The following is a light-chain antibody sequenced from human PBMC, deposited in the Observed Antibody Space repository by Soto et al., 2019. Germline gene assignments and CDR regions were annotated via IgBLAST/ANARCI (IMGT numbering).Light chain of an antibody. CDR1: SSDIGSYNC. J-gene: IGLJ3*02. CDR3: NSYTTSSTWV. Sequence: QSALIQPASVSGSPGQSSTISCTGTSSDIGSYNCVSWFQHHPGKSPRLIIYDVSNRPSGDSNRFSGSKFGNTASLTISGLLAEDEADYYCNSYTTSSTWVFGGGTKLTVL. CDR2: DVS. V-gene: IGLV2-14*03.